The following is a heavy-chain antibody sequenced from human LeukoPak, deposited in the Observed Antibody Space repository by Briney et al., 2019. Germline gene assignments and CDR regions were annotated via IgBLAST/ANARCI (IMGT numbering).Heavy chain of an antibody. CDR2: VKKDASEM. V-gene: IGHV3-7*01. Sequence: GSLRPLCAASGFTFSNNWINWVRQAPGKGLGWVASVKKDASEMYYVDSVKGRFTISRDNAKNSLYLQMSSLRVEDTAVYYCARGPPYGSRSDFFDYWGQGTLVTVSA. CDR3: ARGPPYGSRSDFFDY. D-gene: IGHD3-10*01. CDR1: GFTFSNNW. J-gene: IGHJ4*02.